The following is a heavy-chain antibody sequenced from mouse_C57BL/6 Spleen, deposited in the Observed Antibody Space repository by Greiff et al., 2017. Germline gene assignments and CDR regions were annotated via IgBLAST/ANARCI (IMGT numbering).Heavy chain of an antibody. CDR3: ARPYYGSSYGGFAY. J-gene: IGHJ3*01. D-gene: IGHD1-1*01. V-gene: IGHV5-6*01. CDR2: ISSGGSYT. Sequence: DVQLVESGGDLVKPGGSLKLSCAASGFTFSSYGMSWVRQTPDKRLEWVATISSGGSYTYYPDSVKGRFTISRDNAKNTLYLQMSSLKSEDTAMYYCARPYYGSSYGGFAYWGQGTLVTVSA. CDR1: GFTFSSYG.